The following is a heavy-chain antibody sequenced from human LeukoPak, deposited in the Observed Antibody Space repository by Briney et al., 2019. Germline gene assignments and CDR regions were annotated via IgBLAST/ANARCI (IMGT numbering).Heavy chain of an antibody. V-gene: IGHV4-4*07. CDR2: IYTSGST. Sequence: SETLSLTCTVSGGSISSYYWSWIRQPAGKGLEWIGRIYTSGSTNYNPSLKSRVTMSVDTSKNQFSLKLSSVTAADTAVYYCARLGAARPDIDSRYSWFDPWGQGTLVTVSS. CDR1: GGSISSYY. J-gene: IGHJ5*02. CDR3: ARLGAARPDIDSRYSWFDP. D-gene: IGHD6-6*01.